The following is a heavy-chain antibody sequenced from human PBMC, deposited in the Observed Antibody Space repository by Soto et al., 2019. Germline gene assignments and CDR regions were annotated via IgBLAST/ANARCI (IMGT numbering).Heavy chain of an antibody. CDR1: GYTFTGYY. V-gene: IGHV1-2*02. CDR2: INPNSGGT. CDR3: ARIPWLDEKYGMDV. Sequence: ASVKVSCKASGYTFTGYYMHWVRQAPGQGLEWMGWINPNSGGTNYAQKFQGRVTMTRDTSISTAYMELSRLRSDDTAVYYCARIPWLDEKYGMDVWGQGTTVTVSS. J-gene: IGHJ6*02. D-gene: IGHD6-19*01.